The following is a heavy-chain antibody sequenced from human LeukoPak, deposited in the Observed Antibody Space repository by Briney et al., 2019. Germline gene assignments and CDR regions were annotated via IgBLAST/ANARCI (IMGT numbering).Heavy chain of an antibody. CDR1: GFNFNNYN. J-gene: IGHJ4*02. V-gene: IGHV3-21*01. CDR3: ARYTSGWYDY. CDR2: ISSSSSYI. Sequence: GGSLRLSCAASGFNFNNYNMNWVRQAQGKGLEWVSSISSSSSYIYDADSVKGRFTISRDNAKNSLYLQMNSLRVEDTAVYYCARYTSGWYDYWGQGTLVTVSS. D-gene: IGHD6-19*01.